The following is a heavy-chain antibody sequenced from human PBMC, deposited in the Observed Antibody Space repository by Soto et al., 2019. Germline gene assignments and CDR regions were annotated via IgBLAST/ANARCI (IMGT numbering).Heavy chain of an antibody. CDR3: ASPYYYDSSGYFRPPGVDY. CDR2: ISGSGGST. J-gene: IGHJ4*02. CDR1: GFTFSSYA. Sequence: PGGSLRLSCAASGFTFSSYAMSWVRQAPGKGLEWVSAISGSGGSTYYADSVKGRFTISRDNSKNTLYLQMNSLRAEDTAVYYCASPYYYDSSGYFRPPGVDYRGQATLVTVSS. V-gene: IGHV3-23*01. D-gene: IGHD3-22*01.